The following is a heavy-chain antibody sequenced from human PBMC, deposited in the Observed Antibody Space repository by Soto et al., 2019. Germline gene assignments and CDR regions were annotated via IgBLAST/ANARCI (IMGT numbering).Heavy chain of an antibody. CDR1: GGSISSGGYY. J-gene: IGHJ4*02. V-gene: IGHV4-31*03. CDR3: AREPPPYYFDY. Sequence: PSETLSLTCTVSGGSISSGGYYWSWIRQHPGKGLEWIGYIYYSGSTYYNPSLKSRVTISVDTSKNQFSLKLSSVTAADTAVYYCAREPPPYYFDYWGQGTLVTVSS. CDR2: IYYSGST.